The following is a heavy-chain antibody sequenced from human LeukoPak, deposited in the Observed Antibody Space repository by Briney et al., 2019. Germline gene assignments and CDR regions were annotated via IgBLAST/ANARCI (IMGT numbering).Heavy chain of an antibody. J-gene: IGHJ4*02. CDR3: ARASGPFDY. Sequence: GGSLRLSCAASGFTFSTYDMHWVRQAPGKGLEWVAVIWNDGSNKYYADSVKGRFTISRDNSKNTLYLQINSLRAEDTAVYSCARASGPFDYWGQGTLVTVSS. CDR2: IWNDGSNK. D-gene: IGHD3-10*01. CDR1: GFTFSTYD. V-gene: IGHV3-33*01.